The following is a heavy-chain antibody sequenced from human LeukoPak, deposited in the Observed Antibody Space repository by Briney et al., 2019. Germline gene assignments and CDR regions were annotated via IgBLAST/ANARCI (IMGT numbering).Heavy chain of an antibody. Sequence: SETLSPTCTVSGGSISSGDYYWSWIRQPPGKGLEWIGYIYYSGSTYYNPSLKSRVTISVDTSKNQFSLKLSSVTAADTAVYYCARESSSSSFWLDYWGQGTLVTVSS. D-gene: IGHD6-6*01. J-gene: IGHJ4*02. V-gene: IGHV4-30-4*01. CDR1: GGSISSGDYY. CDR3: ARESSSSSFWLDY. CDR2: IYYSGST.